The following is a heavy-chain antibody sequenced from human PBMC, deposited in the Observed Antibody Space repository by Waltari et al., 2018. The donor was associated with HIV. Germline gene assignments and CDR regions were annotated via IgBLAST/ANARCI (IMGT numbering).Heavy chain of an antibody. D-gene: IGHD4-17*01. CDR2: IYHSGST. CDR3: ARAYGDYVFDWFDP. Sequence: QVQLQESGPGLVKPSETLSLTCAVSGYSISSGYYWGWIRQPPGKGLEWIGSIYHSGSTYYNPSRKSRVTISVDTSKNQFSLKLSSVTAADTAVYYCARAYGDYVFDWFDPWGQGTLVTVSS. V-gene: IGHV4-38-2*01. CDR1: GYSISSGYY. J-gene: IGHJ5*02.